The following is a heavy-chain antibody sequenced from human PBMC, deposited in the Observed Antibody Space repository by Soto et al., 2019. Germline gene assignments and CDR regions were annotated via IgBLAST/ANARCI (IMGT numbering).Heavy chain of an antibody. CDR1: GYTFTSYG. Sequence: QVHLVQSGAEVKKPGASVKVSCKGSGYTFTSYGITWVRQAPGQGLEWMGWISAHNGNTNYAQKLQGRVTVTRDSSTSKADMERRSLRSDDTAVYYCARGRYGDYWGQGALVTVSS. V-gene: IGHV1-18*01. CDR3: ARGRYGDY. J-gene: IGHJ4*02. D-gene: IGHD1-1*01. CDR2: ISAHNGNT.